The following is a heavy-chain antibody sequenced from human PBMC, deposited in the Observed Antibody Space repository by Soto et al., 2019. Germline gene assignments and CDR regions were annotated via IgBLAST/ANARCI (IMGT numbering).Heavy chain of an antibody. D-gene: IGHD1-7*01. Sequence: ASVKVSCKASGYTFTSYAMHWVRQAPGQRLEWMGWINAGNGNTKYSQKFQGRVTITRDTSASTAYMELSSLRSEDTAVYYCARDLGTETSGTTGGYYYMDVWGKGTTVTVSS. V-gene: IGHV1-3*01. CDR2: INAGNGNT. CDR1: GYTFTSYA. CDR3: ARDLGTETSGTTGGYYYMDV. J-gene: IGHJ6*03.